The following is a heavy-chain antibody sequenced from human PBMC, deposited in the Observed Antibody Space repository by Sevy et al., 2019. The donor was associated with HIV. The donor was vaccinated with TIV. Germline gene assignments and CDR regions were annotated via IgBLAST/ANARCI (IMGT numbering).Heavy chain of an antibody. J-gene: IGHJ6*02. CDR2: ISSSSNYI. CDR1: GFTFSNYN. V-gene: IGHV3-21*01. CDR3: ARVVAYCSGGSCFPGYYYGMDV. Sequence: GGSLRLSCAVSGFTFSNYNMNWVRQAPGKGLEWVSSISSSSNYISYADSLKGRFTISRDKAKNSLYLQMNSLRAEDTAVYYCARVVAYCSGGSCFPGYYYGMDVWGQGTTVTVSS. D-gene: IGHD2-15*01.